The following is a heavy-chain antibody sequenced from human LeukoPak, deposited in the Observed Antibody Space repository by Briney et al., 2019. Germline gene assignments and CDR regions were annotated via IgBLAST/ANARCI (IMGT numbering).Heavy chain of an antibody. CDR3: ARTYDSSGYYYYYMDV. Sequence: PSETLSLTCTVSGGSISSYYWSWIRQPPGKGLEWVGYIYTSGSTNYNPSLKSRVTISVDTSKNQFSLKLSSVTAADTAVYYCARTYDSSGYYYYYMDVWGKGTTVTVSS. CDR2: IYTSGST. V-gene: IGHV4-4*09. J-gene: IGHJ6*03. D-gene: IGHD3-22*01. CDR1: GGSISSYY.